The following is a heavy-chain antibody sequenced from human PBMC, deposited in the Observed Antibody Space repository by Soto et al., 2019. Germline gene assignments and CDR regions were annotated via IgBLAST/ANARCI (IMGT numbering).Heavy chain of an antibody. J-gene: IGHJ6*02. Sequence: QVQLVQSGAEVKKPGSSVKVSCKASGGTFSSYAISWVRQAPGQGLEWMGRIIPIFGTANYAQKFQGRVTITADESTSTAYMELSRLRSEDTAVYYCARVETTVTTYYYYYYGMDVWGQGTTVTVSS. CDR3: ARVETTVTTYYYYYYGMDV. D-gene: IGHD4-4*01. CDR2: IIPIFGTA. CDR1: GGTFSSYA. V-gene: IGHV1-69*18.